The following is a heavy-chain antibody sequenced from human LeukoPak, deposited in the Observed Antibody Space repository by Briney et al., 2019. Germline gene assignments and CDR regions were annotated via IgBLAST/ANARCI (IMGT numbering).Heavy chain of an antibody. CDR2: ISGSGGST. Sequence: GGSLRLSCAASGFTFSSYVMTWVRQAPGKGLEWVSAISGSGGSTYYADSVKGRFTISRDNSKNTLFVQMNSLRAEDTAVYYCARGGTVAGTSYYWGQGTLVTVSS. V-gene: IGHV3-23*01. D-gene: IGHD6-13*01. CDR1: GFTFSSYV. J-gene: IGHJ4*02. CDR3: ARGGTVAGTSYY.